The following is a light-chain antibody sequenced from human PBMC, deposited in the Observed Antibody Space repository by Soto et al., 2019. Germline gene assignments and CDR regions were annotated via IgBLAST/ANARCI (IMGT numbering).Light chain of an antibody. V-gene: IGKV4-1*01. CDR1: QSVLYISNNKNY. CDR3: KKYYSTPN. CDR2: WAS. J-gene: IGKJ2*01. Sequence: DIVMTQSPDSLAVSLGERATINCKSSQSVLYISNNKNYLAWYQQKPGQPPKLLIYWASTRESGVPDRFSGSWSGTDFTLTISRLQAEDVAVYYCKKYYSTPNFGQGTKLEIK.